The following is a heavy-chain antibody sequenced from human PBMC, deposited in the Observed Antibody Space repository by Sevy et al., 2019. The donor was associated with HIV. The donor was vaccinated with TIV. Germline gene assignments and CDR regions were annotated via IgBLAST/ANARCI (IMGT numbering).Heavy chain of an antibody. V-gene: IGHV3-23*01. CDR1: GFTFSSYG. Sequence: GGSLRLSCAASGFTFSSYGMSRVRQAPRKGLEWVSAISGSGGSTYYADSVKGRFTISRDNSKNTLYLQMNSLRAEDTAVYYCAKDVYDSSGYYYVPKPFFDYWGQGTLVTVSS. D-gene: IGHD3-22*01. CDR2: ISGSGGST. J-gene: IGHJ4*02. CDR3: AKDVYDSSGYYYVPKPFFDY.